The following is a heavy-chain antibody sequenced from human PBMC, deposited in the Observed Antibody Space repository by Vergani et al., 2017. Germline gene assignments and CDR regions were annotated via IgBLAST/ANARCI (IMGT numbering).Heavy chain of an antibody. D-gene: IGHD3-16*02. CDR1: GDSITNGGFS. CDR2: IFPSGNS. J-gene: IGHJ6*03. V-gene: IGHV4-30-2*01. Sequence: QLQLQESGSGLVKPSQTLSLTCAVSGDSITNGGFSWNWIRQPPGEGPEWIGYIFPSGNSDYNPSLKNRVSISLDKSKNQFSLWVNSVTAADTAVYFCARASLRALVGYYYYMDVWGKGKTVVVSS. CDR3: ARASLRALVGYYYYMDV.